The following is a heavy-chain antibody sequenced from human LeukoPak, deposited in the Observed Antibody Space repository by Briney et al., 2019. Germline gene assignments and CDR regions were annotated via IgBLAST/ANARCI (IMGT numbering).Heavy chain of an antibody. J-gene: IGHJ4*02. CDR2: IYYSGST. CDR1: GGSISGYY. V-gene: IGHV4-59*12. CDR3: AREERWLQYFDY. Sequence: SETLSLTCTVSGGSISGYYWSWIRQPPGKGLEWIGYIYYSGSTYYNPSLKSRVTISVDTSKNQFSLKLSSVTAADTAVYYCAREERWLQYFDYWGQGTLVTVSS. D-gene: IGHD5-24*01.